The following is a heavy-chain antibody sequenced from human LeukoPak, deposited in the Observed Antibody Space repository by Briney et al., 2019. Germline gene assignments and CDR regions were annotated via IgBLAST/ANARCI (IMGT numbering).Heavy chain of an antibody. V-gene: IGHV3-7*01. CDR2: IKEDGSEK. D-gene: IGHD3-3*01. Sequence: GGSLRLSCAASGLTFSRYWMSWVRQAPGKELEWVANIKEDGSEKHYVDSVKGRFTISRDNAKNSLYLQMNSLRAEDTAVYYCARLRSGYYFDYWGQGTLVTVSS. J-gene: IGHJ4*02. CDR3: ARLRSGYYFDY. CDR1: GLTFSRYW.